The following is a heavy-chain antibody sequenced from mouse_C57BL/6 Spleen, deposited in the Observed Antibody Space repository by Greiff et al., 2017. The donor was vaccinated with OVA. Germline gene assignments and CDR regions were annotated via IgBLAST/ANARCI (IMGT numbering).Heavy chain of an antibody. CDR1: GYAFSSSW. D-gene: IGHD4-1*01. Sequence: VQLQQSGPELVKPGASVKISCKASGYAFSSSWMNWVKQRPGKGLEWIGRIYPGDGDTNYNGKFKGKATLTADQSSSTAYMQLSSLTSEDSAVYFCARELNYFDYWGQGTTLTVSS. CDR2: IYPGDGDT. J-gene: IGHJ2*01. CDR3: ARELNYFDY. V-gene: IGHV1-82*01.